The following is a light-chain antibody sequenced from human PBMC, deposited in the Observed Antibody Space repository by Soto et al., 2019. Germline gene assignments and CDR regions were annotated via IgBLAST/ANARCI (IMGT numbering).Light chain of an antibody. V-gene: IGLV2-8*01. Sequence: QSVLTQPPSASGSPGQSVTISCTGTSSDVGGYNYVSWYQQHPGKAPKLMIYEVSKRPSGVPDRFSGSKSGNTASLTISALQAEDEADYYCCSYAGSYTLYVFGTGTKVTVL. J-gene: IGLJ1*01. CDR1: SSDVGGYNY. CDR2: EVS. CDR3: CSYAGSYTLYV.